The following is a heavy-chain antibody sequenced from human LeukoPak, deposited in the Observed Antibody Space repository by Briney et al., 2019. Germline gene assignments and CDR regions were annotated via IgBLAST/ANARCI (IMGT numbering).Heavy chain of an antibody. CDR3: ARDLDLFDY. J-gene: IGHJ4*02. D-gene: IGHD3-9*01. CDR2: IKQDGSEK. V-gene: IGHV3-7*01. CDR1: GFTFSSYG. Sequence: PGRSLRLSCAASGFTFSSYGMHWVRQAPGKGLEWVANIKQDGSEKYYVDSVKGRFTISRDNAKNSLYLQMNSLRAEDTAVYYCARDLDLFDYWGQGTLVTVSS.